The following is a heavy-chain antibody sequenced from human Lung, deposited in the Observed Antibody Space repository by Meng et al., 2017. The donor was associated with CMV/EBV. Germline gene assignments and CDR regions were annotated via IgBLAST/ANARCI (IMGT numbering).Heavy chain of an antibody. V-gene: IGHV3-30*02. CDR2: IRYDGSNK. CDR3: AKDRIAVVPKGGLIRPRVDYYYGMDV. D-gene: IGHD6-19*01. J-gene: IGHJ6*02. CDR1: GFTFRRNA. Sequence: GESXKISXVASGFTFRRNALHWVRQAPGKGLEWVAFIRYDGSNKYYADSVKGRFTISRDNSKNTVYVQMNSLRAEDTAVYYCAKDRIAVVPKGGLIRPRVDYYYGMDVSGQGXTVTVSS.